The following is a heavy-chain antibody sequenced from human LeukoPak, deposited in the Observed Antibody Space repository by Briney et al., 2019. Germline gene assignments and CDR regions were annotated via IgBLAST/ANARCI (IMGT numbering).Heavy chain of an antibody. CDR2: ITPILCTA. J-gene: IGHJ6*02. CDR3: ARSVSPLYYYSYGMDV. CDR1: RGTFHNYP. D-gene: IGHD4-17*01. Sequence: GASVNVSFKASRGTFHNYPISWVRQAPGQGLEWMGGITPILCTANYGKKFQGRVTISADESTSTAYMELSSLRSEDTAVYYCARSVSPLYYYSYGMDVWGQGTTVTVSS. V-gene: IGHV1-69*13.